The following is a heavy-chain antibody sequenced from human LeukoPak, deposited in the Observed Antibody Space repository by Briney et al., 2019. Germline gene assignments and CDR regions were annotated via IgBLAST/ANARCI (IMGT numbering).Heavy chain of an antibody. Sequence: ASVKVSCKASGYTFTSYYMHWVRQAPGQGLEWMGIINPSGGSTSYAQKFQGRVTMTRDMSTSTVYMELSSLRSEDTAVYYCARDELDCSGGSCYYYYYMDVWGKGTTVTVSS. J-gene: IGHJ6*03. V-gene: IGHV1-46*01. D-gene: IGHD2-15*01. CDR2: INPSGGST. CDR3: ARDELDCSGGSCYYYYYMDV. CDR1: GYTFTSYY.